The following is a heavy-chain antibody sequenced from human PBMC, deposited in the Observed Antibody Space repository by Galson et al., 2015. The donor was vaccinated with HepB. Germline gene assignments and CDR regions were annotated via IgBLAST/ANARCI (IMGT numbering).Heavy chain of an antibody. V-gene: IGHV3-74*01. D-gene: IGHD3-3*01. CDR2: IDNDESST. CDR3: ARGFDDFEN. CDR1: GFTFRSNW. J-gene: IGHJ4*02. Sequence: SLRLSCAASGFTFRSNWMHWVRQAPGQGLVWVSRIDNDESSTRYADSVKGRFIISRDNAKDTLYLQMNSLKVDDMAVYYCARGFDDFENWGQGSLVIVSS.